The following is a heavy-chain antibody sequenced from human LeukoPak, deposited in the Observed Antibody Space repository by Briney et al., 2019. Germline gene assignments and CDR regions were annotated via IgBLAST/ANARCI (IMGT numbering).Heavy chain of an antibody. J-gene: IGHJ6*03. D-gene: IGHD6-6*01. CDR1: GYTFTSYG. CDR3: ARVRDKAAPLQLYYHYYYYMDV. CDR2: ISAYNGNT. Sequence: ASVKVSCKASGYTFTSYGISWVRQAPGQGLEWMGWISAYNGNTNYAQKLQGRVTMTTDTSTSTAYMELRSLRSDDTAVYYCARVRDKAAPLQLYYHYYYYMDVWGKGTTVTVSS. V-gene: IGHV1-18*01.